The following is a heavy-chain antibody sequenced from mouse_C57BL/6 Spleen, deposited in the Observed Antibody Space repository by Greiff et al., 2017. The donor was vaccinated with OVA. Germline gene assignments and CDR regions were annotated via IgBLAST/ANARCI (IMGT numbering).Heavy chain of an antibody. CDR2: ISSGSSTI. J-gene: IGHJ1*03. CDR1: GFTFSDYG. CDR3: ARRHYGSSYRYWYFDV. D-gene: IGHD1-1*01. Sequence: DVKLVESGGGLVKPGGSLKLSCAASGFTFSDYGMHWVRQAPEKGLAWVAYISSGSSTIYYADTVKGRFTISRDNAKNTLFLQRTSLRSEDTAMYYCARRHYGSSYRYWYFDVWGTGTTVTVSS. V-gene: IGHV5-17*01.